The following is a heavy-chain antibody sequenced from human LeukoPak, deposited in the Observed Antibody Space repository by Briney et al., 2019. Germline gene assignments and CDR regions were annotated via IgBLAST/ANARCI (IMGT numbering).Heavy chain of an antibody. CDR2: IKQDGSEK. CDR1: GFTFSNYW. Sequence: GGSLRLSCAASGFTFSNYWMNWVRQAPGKGLEWVANIKQDGSEKDYVDSVKGRFTISRDNARNSLYLQMNSLRAEDTAVYCCARRYGSGSYVHFDYWGQGTLVTVSS. J-gene: IGHJ4*02. CDR3: ARRYGSGSYVHFDY. D-gene: IGHD3-10*01. V-gene: IGHV3-7*01.